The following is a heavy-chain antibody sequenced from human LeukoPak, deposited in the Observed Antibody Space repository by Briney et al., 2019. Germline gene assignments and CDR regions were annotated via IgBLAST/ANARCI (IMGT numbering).Heavy chain of an antibody. CDR1: GFTFTSYA. CDR3: AKPRADIPATVFDS. D-gene: IGHD2-2*02. Sequence: GGSLRLSCATSGFTFTSYAMNWVRQAPGKGLEWVAAITGNGVNTYYADSVKGRFTIPSDPSKNTLFLQMHSLRADDTAVYYCAKPRADIPATVFDSWGQGALVTVSS. J-gene: IGHJ4*02. CDR2: ITGNGVNT. V-gene: IGHV3-23*01.